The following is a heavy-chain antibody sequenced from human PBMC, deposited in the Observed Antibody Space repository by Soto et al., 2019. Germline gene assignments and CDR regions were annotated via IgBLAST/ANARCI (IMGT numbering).Heavy chain of an antibody. J-gene: IGHJ5*02. CDR2: IYTSGST. CDR1: GGSITSYY. D-gene: IGHD6-19*01. Sequence: SETLSLTCTVYGGSITSYYWNWIRQPAGKGLEWIGRIYTSGSTNYNPSLKSRVTMSVDASKNQFSLKLSSVTAAGTAVYYCARGESSGWYWWFDPWGQGTLVTVSS. CDR3: ARGESSGWYWWFDP. V-gene: IGHV4-4*07.